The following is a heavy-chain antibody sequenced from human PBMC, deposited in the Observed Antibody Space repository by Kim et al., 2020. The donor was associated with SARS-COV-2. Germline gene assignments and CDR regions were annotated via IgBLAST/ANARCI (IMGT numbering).Heavy chain of an antibody. J-gene: IGHJ5*02. D-gene: IGHD2-8*01. V-gene: IGHV3-23*01. CDR3: AKGGTKIGVDP. Sequence: NHADSAKGRFTISRDNSKNTLYLQMNSLTPEDTAVYYCAKGGTKIGVDPWGQGTLVTVSS.